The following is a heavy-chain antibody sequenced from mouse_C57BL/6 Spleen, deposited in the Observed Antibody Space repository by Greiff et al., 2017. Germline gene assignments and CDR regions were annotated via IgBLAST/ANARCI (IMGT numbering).Heavy chain of an antibody. CDR3: AAITTVYYYAMDY. D-gene: IGHD1-1*01. J-gene: IGHJ4*01. CDR2: IYPGDGDT. CDR1: GYAFSSYW. V-gene: IGHV1-80*01. Sequence: VQLQQSGAELVKPGASVKISCKASGYAFSSYWMNWVKQRPGKGLEWIGQIYPGDGDTNYNGKFKGKATLTADKSSSTAYMQLSSLTSEDSAVYFCAAITTVYYYAMDYWGQGTSVTVSS.